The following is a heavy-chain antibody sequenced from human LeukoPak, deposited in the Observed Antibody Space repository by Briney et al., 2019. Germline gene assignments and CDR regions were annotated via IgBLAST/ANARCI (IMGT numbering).Heavy chain of an antibody. CDR1: GFTFSDYT. CDR3: ARELPFDY. V-gene: IGHV3-69-1*01. D-gene: IGHD2-15*01. J-gene: IGHJ4*02. CDR2: IGTSGSI. Sequence: PGGSLRLSCATSGFTFSDYTMNWVRQAPGKGLEWVSSIGTSGSIYYADSVKGRFTISRDNAKNTLYLQMNSLRAEDTAVYYCARELPFDYWGQGTLVTVSS.